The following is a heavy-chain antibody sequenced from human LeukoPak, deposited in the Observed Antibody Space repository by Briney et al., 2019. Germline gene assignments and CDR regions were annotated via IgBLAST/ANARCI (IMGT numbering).Heavy chain of an antibody. D-gene: IGHD2-15*01. V-gene: IGHV3-15*01. Sequence: GGSLRLSCAASGFTFNNAWMTWVRQAPGKGLEWVGRIKSKTDGGTTNYAAPVKGRFSISRDDSKTTLYLEMNSLKTEDTAVYYFATDKGVVAPLAVWGQGTLVTVSS. CDR1: GFTFNNAW. CDR3: ATDKGVVAPLAV. J-gene: IGHJ4*02. CDR2: IKSKTDGGTT.